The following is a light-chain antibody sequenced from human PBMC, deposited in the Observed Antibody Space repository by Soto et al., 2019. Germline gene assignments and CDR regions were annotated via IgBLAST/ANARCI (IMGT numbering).Light chain of an antibody. J-gene: IGKJ1*01. Sequence: DIQMTQSPSSVSASVGDRVTITCRESRALSGWVAWYQQKPGKVPKLLIYAASTLQSGVPSRFSGSGSGTDYTLTISTLQPEDFATYYCQQANSFPTMFGQGTKVEIK. CDR3: QQANSFPTM. V-gene: IGKV1-12*01. CDR1: RALSGW. CDR2: AAS.